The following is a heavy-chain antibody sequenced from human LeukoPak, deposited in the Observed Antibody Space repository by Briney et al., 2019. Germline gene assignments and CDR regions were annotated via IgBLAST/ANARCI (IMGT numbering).Heavy chain of an antibody. CDR1: GFTFSSYW. CDR3: ARDTGDYNNYSWYFDY. Sequence: GGSLRLSCAASGFTFSSYWMSWVRQAPGKGLEWVANIKQDGSEKYYVDSVKGRFTISRDNAKNSLYLQMNSLRAEDTAVYYCARDTGDYNNYSWYFDYWGQGTLVTVSS. V-gene: IGHV3-7*01. J-gene: IGHJ4*02. CDR2: IKQDGSEK. D-gene: IGHD4-11*01.